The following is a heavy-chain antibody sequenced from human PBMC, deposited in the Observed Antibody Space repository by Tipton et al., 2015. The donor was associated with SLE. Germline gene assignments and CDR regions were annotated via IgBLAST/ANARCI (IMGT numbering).Heavy chain of an antibody. D-gene: IGHD6-13*01. V-gene: IGHV4-4*02. Sequence: TLSLTCAVSGGSISSSNWWSWVRQPPGKGLEWIGEIYHSGSTNYNPSLKSRVTISVDTSKNQFSLKLSSVTAADTAVYYCARGRPGIAAAGTYDYWGQGTLVTVSS. CDR1: GGSISSSNW. J-gene: IGHJ4*02. CDR3: ARGRPGIAAAGTYDY. CDR2: IYHSGST.